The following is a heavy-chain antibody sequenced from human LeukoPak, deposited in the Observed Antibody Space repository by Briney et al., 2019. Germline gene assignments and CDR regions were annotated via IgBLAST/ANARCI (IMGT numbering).Heavy chain of an antibody. D-gene: IGHD3-22*01. V-gene: IGHV3-7*01. CDR2: IKQDGSEE. CDR1: GFTFSNYW. CDR3: ARGYGTSGYDLHDY. J-gene: IGHJ4*02. Sequence: GGSLRLSCAASGFTFSNYWMTWVRQAPGKGLEWVANIKQDGSEEHHVDSVKGRFTISRDNAKNSLYLQMNSLRDEDTAVYYCARGYGTSGYDLHDYWGQGTLVTVSS.